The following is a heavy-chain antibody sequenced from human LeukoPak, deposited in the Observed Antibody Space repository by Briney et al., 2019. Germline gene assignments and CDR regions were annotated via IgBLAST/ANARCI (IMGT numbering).Heavy chain of an antibody. J-gene: IGHJ3*02. CDR3: AKDHSGDYYDSSGYNDAFDI. CDR2: IRGSGGST. D-gene: IGHD3-22*01. Sequence: PGGSLRLSCAASGFTFSSYGMSWVRQAPGKGLEWVSAIRGSGGSTYYADSVKGRFTISRDNSKNTLYLQMNSLRAEDTAVYYCAKDHSGDYYDSSGYNDAFDIWGQGTMVTVSS. V-gene: IGHV3-23*01. CDR1: GFTFSSYG.